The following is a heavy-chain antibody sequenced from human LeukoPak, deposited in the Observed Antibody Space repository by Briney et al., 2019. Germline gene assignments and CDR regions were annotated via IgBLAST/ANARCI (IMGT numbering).Heavy chain of an antibody. Sequence: ASVKVSCKASGYTFTSYGISWVRQAPGQGLEWMGGIIPIFGTANYAQKFQGRVTITADESTSTAYMELSSLRSEDTAVYYCARGTGTKGRLIYYFDYWGQGTLVTVSS. CDR3: ARGTGTKGRLIYYFDY. CDR1: GYTFTSYG. V-gene: IGHV1-69*13. J-gene: IGHJ4*02. D-gene: IGHD1-1*01. CDR2: IIPIFGTA.